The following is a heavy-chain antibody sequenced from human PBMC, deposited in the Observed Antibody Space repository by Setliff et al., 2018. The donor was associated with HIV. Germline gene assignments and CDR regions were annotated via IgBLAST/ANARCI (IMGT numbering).Heavy chain of an antibody. J-gene: IGHJ4*01. CDR2: VNHSGGT. CDR1: GGSFSTYY. D-gene: IGHD2-15*01. V-gene: IGHV4-34*01. CDR3: ARRILRSAFDF. Sequence: SETLSLTCDVYGGSFSTYYWSWIRQSPGKRLEWLGEVNHSGGTHYKPSLKRRLIISSDASKNQFSLRLKSVTAADTAVYFCARRILRSAFDFWGHGTPVTVSS.